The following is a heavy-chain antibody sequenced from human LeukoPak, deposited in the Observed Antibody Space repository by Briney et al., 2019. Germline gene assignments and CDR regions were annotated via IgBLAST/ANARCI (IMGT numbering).Heavy chain of an antibody. V-gene: IGHV3-11*01. CDR1: GFTFSDYY. Sequence: GGSLRLSCAASGFTFSDYYMGWIRQAPGKGLEGVSYISFSGSTIYYADSVKGRFTISRDNAKNSLYLQMNSLRAEDTAVYYCARFERGYFDYWGQGTLVTVSS. CDR2: ISFSGSTI. D-gene: IGHD1-1*01. CDR3: ARFERGYFDY. J-gene: IGHJ4*02.